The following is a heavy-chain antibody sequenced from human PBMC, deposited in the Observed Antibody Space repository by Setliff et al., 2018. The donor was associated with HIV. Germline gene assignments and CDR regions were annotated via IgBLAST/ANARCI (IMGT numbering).Heavy chain of an antibody. CDR3: ARARRITMIVDAFDI. Sequence: ASEKVSCKASGYTFTSYYMHWVRQAPGQGLEWMGIINPSGGSTSYAQKFQGRVTMTRDTSTSTVYMELRSLRSEDTAVYYCARARRITMIVDAFDIWGQGTMVTVSS. J-gene: IGHJ3*02. CDR2: INPSGGST. CDR1: GYTFTSYY. V-gene: IGHV1-46*01. D-gene: IGHD3-22*01.